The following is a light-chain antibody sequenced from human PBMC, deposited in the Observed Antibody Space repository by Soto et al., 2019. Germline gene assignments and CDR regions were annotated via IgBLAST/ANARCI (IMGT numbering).Light chain of an antibody. Sequence: EIVLTQSPGTLSLSTGERATLSCRASQSVSSSYLAWYQQKPGQAPRLLIYGASSRATGIPDRFSGSGSGTDFTLTISRLEPEDFAVYYCQQYGSSLLCTFGPGTKVDIK. V-gene: IGKV3-20*01. CDR1: QSVSSSY. CDR3: QQYGSSLLCT. J-gene: IGKJ3*01. CDR2: GAS.